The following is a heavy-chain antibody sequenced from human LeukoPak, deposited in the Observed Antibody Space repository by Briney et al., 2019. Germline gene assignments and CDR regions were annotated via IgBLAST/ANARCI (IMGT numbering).Heavy chain of an antibody. J-gene: IGHJ4*02. CDR2: ISAYNGNT. V-gene: IGHV1-18*01. CDR3: ARPHFYESSGFYDY. CDR1: GYTFTSYG. D-gene: IGHD3-22*01. Sequence: ASVKVSCKASGYTFTSYGISWVRQAPGQGLEWMGWISAYNGNTDYAQNFQDRVTLTRDTSTNTVFMELTSLRSDDTAVYYCARPHFYESSGFYDYWGQGTLVTVSS.